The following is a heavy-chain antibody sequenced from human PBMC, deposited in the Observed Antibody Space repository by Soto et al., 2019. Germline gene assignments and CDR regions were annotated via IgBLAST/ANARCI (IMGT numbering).Heavy chain of an antibody. D-gene: IGHD4-17*01. V-gene: IGHV1-69*06. CDR1: GGTFSSYA. CDR2: IIPIFGTA. CDR3: ARVGRDYGVYYYYGRDV. Sequence: QVQLVQSGAEVKKPGSSVKVSCKASGGTFSSYAISWVRQAPGQGLEWMGGIIPIFGTANYAQKFQGRVTITADKSTSTAYMELGSVRSEDRAVYYWARVGRDYGVYYYYGRDVWGQGTTVTVSS. J-gene: IGHJ6*02.